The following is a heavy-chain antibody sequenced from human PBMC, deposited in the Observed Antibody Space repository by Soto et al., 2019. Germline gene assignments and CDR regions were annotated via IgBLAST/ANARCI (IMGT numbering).Heavy chain of an antibody. V-gene: IGHV4-39*01. J-gene: IGHJ6*02. CDR3: ARRGSSRQIYHYGMDV. D-gene: IGHD6-13*01. CDR1: GDSVSSSYYY. CDR2: IFYSGST. Sequence: QVQLQEWGPGLVKPSETLSLTCTVSGDSVSSSYYYWGWIRQPPGKGLEWIGSIFYSGSTYYNPSLKSRVTISVDTSKNQFSLKLSSVTAADTAVYYCARRGSSRQIYHYGMDVWGQGTTVTVSS.